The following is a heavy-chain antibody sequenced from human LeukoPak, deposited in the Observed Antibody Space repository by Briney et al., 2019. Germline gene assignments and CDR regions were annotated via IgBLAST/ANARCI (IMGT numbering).Heavy chain of an antibody. Sequence: SETLSLTCAVYGGSFSGYYWGWIRQPPGKGREWFGEINHSGSTNYNPSLKSRVTISVDTSKNQFSLKLSSVTAADTAVYYCASSRIAVAGVDYWGQGTLVTVSS. J-gene: IGHJ4*02. V-gene: IGHV4-34*01. CDR3: ASSRIAVAGVDY. D-gene: IGHD6-19*01. CDR1: GGSFSGYY. CDR2: INHSGST.